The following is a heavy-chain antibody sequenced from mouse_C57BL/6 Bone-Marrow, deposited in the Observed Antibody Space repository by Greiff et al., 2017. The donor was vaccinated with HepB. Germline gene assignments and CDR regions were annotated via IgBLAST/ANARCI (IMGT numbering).Heavy chain of an antibody. J-gene: IGHJ2*01. CDR1: GFTFSSYA. D-gene: IGHD4-1*01. Sequence: EVMLVESGGGLVKPGGSLKLSCAASGFTFSSYAMSWVRQTPEKRLEWVATISDGGSYTYYPDNVKGRFTISRDNAKNNLYLQMSHLKSEDTAMYYCARDGLGCDYWGQGTTLTVSS. CDR3: ARDGLGCDY. V-gene: IGHV5-4*01. CDR2: ISDGGSYT.